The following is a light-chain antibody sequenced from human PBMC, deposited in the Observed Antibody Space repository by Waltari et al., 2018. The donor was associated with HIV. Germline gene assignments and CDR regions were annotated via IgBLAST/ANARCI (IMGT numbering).Light chain of an antibody. CDR3: AAWDDSLDGPVV. CDR2: RND. Sequence: QSVLTQPPSASGTPGQRVTIPSSGSDSKLRNRSFDWYKQLPGPPPKLIIHRNDQRPSGVPDRFSGSKSGTSASLVISGLRSEDEADYHCAAWDDSLDGPVVFGGGTKLTV. CDR1: DSKLRNRS. V-gene: IGLV1-47*01. J-gene: IGLJ2*01.